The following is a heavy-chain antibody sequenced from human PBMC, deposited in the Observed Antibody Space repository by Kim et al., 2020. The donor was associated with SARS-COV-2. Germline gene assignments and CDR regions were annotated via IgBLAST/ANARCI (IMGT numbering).Heavy chain of an antibody. Sequence: GESLKISCKGSGYSFTSYWIGWVRQMPGKGLEWMGIIYPGDSDTRYSPSFQGQVTISADKSISTAYLQWSSLKASDTAMYYCARHGWGVRYNWNSTPDYWGQGTLVTVSS. CDR3: ARHGWGVRYNWNSTPDY. D-gene: IGHD1-7*01. V-gene: IGHV5-51*01. CDR1: GYSFTSYW. CDR2: IYPGDSDT. J-gene: IGHJ4*02.